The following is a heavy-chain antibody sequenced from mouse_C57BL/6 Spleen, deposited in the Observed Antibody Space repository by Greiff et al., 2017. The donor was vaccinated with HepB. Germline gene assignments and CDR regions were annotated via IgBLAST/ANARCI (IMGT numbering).Heavy chain of an antibody. Sequence: QVQLQQPGAELVKPGASVKLSCKASGYTFTSYWMHWVKQRPGQGLEWIGMIYPNSGSTNYNEKFKSKATLTVDKSSSTAYMQLSSLTSEDAAVYYCARSWDYDGYFDYWGQGTTLTVSS. CDR1: GYTFTSYW. V-gene: IGHV1-64*01. CDR2: IYPNSGST. J-gene: IGHJ2*01. CDR3: ARSWDYDGYFDY. D-gene: IGHD2-4*01.